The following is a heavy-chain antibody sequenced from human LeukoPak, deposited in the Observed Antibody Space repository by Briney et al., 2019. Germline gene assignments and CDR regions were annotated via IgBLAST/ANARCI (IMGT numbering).Heavy chain of an antibody. D-gene: IGHD5-18*01. CDR2: ISYDGNNK. CDR3: ASQTTGYNYAHPLDY. J-gene: IGHJ4*02. V-gene: IGHV3-30*03. CDR1: GFTFSGYG. Sequence: QPGKSLRLSCAASGFTFSGYGMHWVRQAPGKSLEWVAFISYDGNNKYHVDSVKGRFTISGDNSKNRLYLQMNSLRPEDTAVYYCASQTTGYNYAHPLDYWGQGTLVAVSS.